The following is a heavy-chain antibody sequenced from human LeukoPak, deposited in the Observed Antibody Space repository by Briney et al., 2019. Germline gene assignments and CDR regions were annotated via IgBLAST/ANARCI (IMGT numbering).Heavy chain of an antibody. D-gene: IGHD3-3*02. V-gene: IGHV1-18*01. J-gene: IGHJ4*02. Sequence: GASVKVSCKASGYTFTSYGISWVRQAPGQGLEWMGWISAYNGNTNYAQKLQGRVTMTTDTSTSTAYMELRSLRSDDTAVYYCARRRIVLAADDAFDYWGQGTLVTVSS. CDR2: ISAYNGNT. CDR1: GYTFTSYG. CDR3: ARRRIVLAADDAFDY.